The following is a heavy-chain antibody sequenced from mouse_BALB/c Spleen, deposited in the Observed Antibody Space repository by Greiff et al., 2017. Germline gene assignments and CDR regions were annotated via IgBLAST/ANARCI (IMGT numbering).Heavy chain of an antibody. J-gene: IGHJ1*01. CDR1: GFSLTSYG. D-gene: IGHD1-1*01. CDR3: ARDRYYGTDWYFDV. CDR2: IWAGGST. Sequence: VKLMESGPGLVAPSQSLSITCTVSGFSLTSYGVHWVRQPPGKGLEWLGVIWAGGSTNYNSAIMSRLSISKDNSKSQVFLKMNSLQTDDTAMYYCARDRYYGTDWYFDVWGAGTTVTVSS. V-gene: IGHV2-9*02.